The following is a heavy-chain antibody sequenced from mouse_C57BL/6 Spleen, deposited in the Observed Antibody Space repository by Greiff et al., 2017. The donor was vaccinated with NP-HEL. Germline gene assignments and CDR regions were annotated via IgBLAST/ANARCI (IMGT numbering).Heavy chain of an antibody. CDR1: GYSFTGYF. Sequence: VQLKESGPELVKPGDSVKISCKASGYSFTGYFMNWVMQSHGKSLEWIGRINPYNGDTFYNQKFKGKATLTVDKSSSTAHMELRSLTSEDSAVYYCAREGGNYFYYFDYWGQGTTLTVSS. D-gene: IGHD2-1*01. V-gene: IGHV1-20*01. CDR2: INPYNGDT. J-gene: IGHJ2*01. CDR3: AREGGNYFYYFDY.